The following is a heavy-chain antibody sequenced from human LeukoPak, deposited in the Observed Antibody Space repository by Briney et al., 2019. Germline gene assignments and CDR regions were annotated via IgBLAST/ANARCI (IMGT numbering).Heavy chain of an antibody. J-gene: IGHJ5*02. D-gene: IGHD2-15*01. Sequence: SQTLSLTCAISGDSVSSNSAAWNWIRQSPSRGLEWLGRTYYRSKWYNDYAVSVKSRITINPDTSKNQFSLQLNSVTPEDTAVYYCARGADCSGGSCYPGNWFDPWGQGTLVTVSS. CDR3: ARGADCSGGSCYPGNWFDP. CDR2: TYYRSKWYN. CDR1: GDSVSSNSAA. V-gene: IGHV6-1*01.